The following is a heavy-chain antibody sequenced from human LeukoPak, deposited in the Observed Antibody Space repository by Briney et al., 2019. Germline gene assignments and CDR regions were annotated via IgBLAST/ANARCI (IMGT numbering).Heavy chain of an antibody. V-gene: IGHV3-7*04. CDR3: ARESLLGGLDF. J-gene: IGHJ4*02. CDR2: IKEGGSEK. D-gene: IGHD1-26*01. Sequence: PGGSLRLSCAASGFTFSSYWMTWVRQAPGKGLEWVANIKEGGSEKYYVDSVKGRFTIFRDNAKNSLSLHMNSLRSEDTAVYYCARESLLGGLDFWGQGTLVTVSS. CDR1: GFTFSSYW.